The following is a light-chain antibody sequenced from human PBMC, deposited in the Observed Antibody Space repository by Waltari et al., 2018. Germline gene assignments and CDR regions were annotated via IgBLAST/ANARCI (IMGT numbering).Light chain of an antibody. V-gene: IGLV2-23*01. CDR2: DDN. J-gene: IGLJ3*02. CDR1: SSDVGNYNL. Sequence: QSALTQPASVSGSPGQSITISCTGTSSDVGNYNLVSWYQQYPGKAPKVMIYDDNRRPSGVSDRFSGSKSGNTASLTISGVQAEDKADYYCCSYAGSYTWVFGGGTKLTVL. CDR3: CSYAGSYTWV.